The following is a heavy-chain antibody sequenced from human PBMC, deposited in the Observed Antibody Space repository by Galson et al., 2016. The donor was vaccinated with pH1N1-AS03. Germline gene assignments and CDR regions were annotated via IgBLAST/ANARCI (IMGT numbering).Heavy chain of an antibody. J-gene: IGHJ3*02. CDR1: GFTFSSYA. D-gene: IGHD1-1*01. V-gene: IGHV3-23*01. CDR2: IAGGGVTT. CDR3: AREEGGFGGNWLQTDAFDI. Sequence: SLRLSCAASGFTFSSYAMSWVRQAPGKGLEWVSAIAGGGVTTYYADSVKGRFTISRDNSKNTLYLQMNSLRTEDTALYYCAREEGGFGGNWLQTDAFDIWGQGTMVTVSS.